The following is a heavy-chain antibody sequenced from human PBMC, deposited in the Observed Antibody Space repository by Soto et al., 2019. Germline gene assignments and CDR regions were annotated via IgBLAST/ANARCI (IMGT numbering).Heavy chain of an antibody. CDR1: GFTFSSYW. CDR2: INSDESTT. CDR3: ARGVATRTTVDS. Sequence: PGGSLRLSCAASGFTFSSYWMHWVRQAPGKGLVWVSRINSDESTTSYADSVKGRFTISRENAKHTLYLQMNSLRAEDTAVYYFARGVATRTTVDSWGQGALLTVSA. D-gene: IGHD4-4*01. J-gene: IGHJ4*02. V-gene: IGHV3-74*01.